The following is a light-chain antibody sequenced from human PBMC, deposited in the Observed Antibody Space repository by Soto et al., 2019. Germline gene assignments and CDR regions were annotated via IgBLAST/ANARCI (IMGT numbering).Light chain of an antibody. CDR2: DTS. Sequence: EEVMRHSPATLSVTTGEGATLSCRASQGIGDTLAWYQHKPGQTPRLLIYDTSTRATGVPTRFSGSRSGAEFTLTINSLQSEDFAVYYCQPYNNWPLTFGGVSKVDIK. CDR1: QGIGDT. V-gene: IGKV3-15*01. J-gene: IGKJ4*01. CDR3: QPYNNWPLT.